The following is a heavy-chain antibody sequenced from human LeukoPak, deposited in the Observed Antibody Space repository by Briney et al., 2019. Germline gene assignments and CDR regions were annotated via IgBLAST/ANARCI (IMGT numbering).Heavy chain of an antibody. D-gene: IGHD3-22*01. Sequence: PSVKVSCKASGYTFTSYGISWVRQAPGQGLEWMGWISAYNTNTNYAQKLQGRVTMTTDTSTSTAYMELRSLRSDDTAVYYCARVVLDHYYDSSGYLGTLDYWGQGTLVTVSS. V-gene: IGHV1-18*01. CDR2: ISAYNTNT. J-gene: IGHJ4*02. CDR1: GYTFTSYG. CDR3: ARVVLDHYYDSSGYLGTLDY.